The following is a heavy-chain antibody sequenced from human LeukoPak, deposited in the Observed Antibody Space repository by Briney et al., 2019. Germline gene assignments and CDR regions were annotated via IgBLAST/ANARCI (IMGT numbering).Heavy chain of an antibody. J-gene: IGHJ4*02. V-gene: IGHV3-66*01. Sequence: PGGSLRLSCAASGFTVSSNYMSWVRQAPGKGLEWVSLIYSGGSTYYADSVKGRFAISRDNSKNTLYLQMNSLRAEDTAVYYCARDAFSGSYYAFDYWGQGTLVTVSS. CDR3: ARDAFSGSYYAFDY. CDR2: IYSGGST. D-gene: IGHD1-26*01. CDR1: GFTVSSNY.